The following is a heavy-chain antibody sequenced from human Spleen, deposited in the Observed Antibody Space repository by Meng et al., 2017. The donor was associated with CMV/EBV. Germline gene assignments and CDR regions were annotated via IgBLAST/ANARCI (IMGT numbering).Heavy chain of an antibody. CDR2: IKGDGTEK. D-gene: IGHD2/OR15-2a*01. CDR3: AREVSTLVLRWFDP. V-gene: IGHV3-7*01. J-gene: IGHJ5*02. CDR1: GFTFSNYW. Sequence: GGSLRLSCAASGFTFSNYWMTWVRQAPGKGLERVASIKGDGTEKHYVGSVKGRFTISRDNAKKSVHLQMNSPRAEDTAVYYCAREVSTLVLRWFDPWGQGTLVTVSS.